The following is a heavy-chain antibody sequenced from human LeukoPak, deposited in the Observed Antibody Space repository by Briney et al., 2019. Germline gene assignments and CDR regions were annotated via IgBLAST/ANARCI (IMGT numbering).Heavy chain of an antibody. V-gene: IGHV4-39*07. J-gene: IGHJ5*02. Sequence: SETLSLTCTVSGGSISSSSYYWGWIRQPPGKGLEWIGEINHSGSTNYNPSLKSRVTISVDTSKNQFSLKLSSVTAADTAVYYCARGPRYWFDPWGQGTLVTVSS. CDR2: INHSGST. D-gene: IGHD4-17*01. CDR3: ARGPRYWFDP. CDR1: GGSISSSSYY.